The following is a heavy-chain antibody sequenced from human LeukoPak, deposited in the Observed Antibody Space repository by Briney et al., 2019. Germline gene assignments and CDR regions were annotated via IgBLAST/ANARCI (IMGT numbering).Heavy chain of an antibody. V-gene: IGHV1-8*01. J-gene: IGHJ4*02. D-gene: IGHD1-1*01. Sequence: ASVKVSCKASGYTFSTCDINWVRQATGQGLEWMGWMNPNSGNTGFAHKFQGRVTMTRDTSINTAYMELSSLRSEDTAVYYCAGVLGSISHWGQGTLVTVSS. CDR2: MNPNSGNT. CDR1: GYTFSTCD. CDR3: AGVLGSISH.